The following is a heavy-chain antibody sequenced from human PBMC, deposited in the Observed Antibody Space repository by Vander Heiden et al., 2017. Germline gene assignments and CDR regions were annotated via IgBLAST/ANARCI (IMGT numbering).Heavy chain of an antibody. J-gene: IGHJ3*02. V-gene: IGHV5-51*01. CDR3: ARRSSSGWYFDDAFDI. Sequence: EVQLVHSGAEVREPGASLKISCTGAGYSFTTYWIAWVRQMPGKGLEWMGISYPGDPDTRYSPSFQDQVTISADNSINSAYLQWSSLKASDTAMYYCARRSSSGWYFDDAFDIWGQGTMVTVSS. CDR1: GYSFTTYW. D-gene: IGHD6-19*01. CDR2: SYPGDPDT.